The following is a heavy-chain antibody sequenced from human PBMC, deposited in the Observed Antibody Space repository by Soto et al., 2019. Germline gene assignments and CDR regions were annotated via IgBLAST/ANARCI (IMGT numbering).Heavy chain of an antibody. J-gene: IGHJ5*02. CDR3: ATHCSSTSCYYTFDP. D-gene: IGHD2-2*01. Sequence: QVQLQQWGAGLLKPSETLSLTCAVYGGSFSSYYWSWIRQPPGKGLEWIGQINHYGSTDYNPSLKSRVTISVDTSKNHFYLRLSSVTAADTAMYYCATHCSSTSCYYTFDPWGQGTLVTVSS. CDR1: GGSFSSYY. CDR2: INHYGST. V-gene: IGHV4-34*01.